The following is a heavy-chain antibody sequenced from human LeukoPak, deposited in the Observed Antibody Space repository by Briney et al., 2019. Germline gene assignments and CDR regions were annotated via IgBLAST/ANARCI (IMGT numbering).Heavy chain of an antibody. J-gene: IGHJ4*02. V-gene: IGHV4-59*12. Sequence: SETLSLTCTVSGGSISSYYWSWIRQPPGKGLEWIGYIYHSGSANYNPSLKSRVTLSVDKSNNQFSLKLTSVTAADTAVYYCAREYYGSGTHFDYWGQGTLVTVSS. CDR2: IYHSGSA. D-gene: IGHD3-10*01. CDR3: AREYYGSGTHFDY. CDR1: GGSISSYY.